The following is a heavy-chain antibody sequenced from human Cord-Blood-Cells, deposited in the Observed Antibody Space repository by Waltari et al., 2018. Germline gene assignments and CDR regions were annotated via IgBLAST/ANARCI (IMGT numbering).Heavy chain of an antibody. J-gene: IGHJ6*02. CDR3: AGIRQNDYGDYVDYYYGMDV. CDR2: INHSGST. CDR1: GGSFSGYY. V-gene: IGHV4-34*01. Sequence: VQLQQWGAGRLKPSETLSPTCAVHGGSFSGYYWRWIRQPPGKGLEWIGEINHSGSTNYNPSLKSRVTISVDTSKNQFSLKLSSVTAADTAVYYCAGIRQNDYGDYVDYYYGMDVWGQGTTVTVSS. D-gene: IGHD4-17*01.